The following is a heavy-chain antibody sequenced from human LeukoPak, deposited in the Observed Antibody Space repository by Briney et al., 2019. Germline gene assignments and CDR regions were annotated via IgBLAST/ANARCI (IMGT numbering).Heavy chain of an antibody. CDR2: IYSGGST. V-gene: IGHV3-66*01. D-gene: IGHD3-10*01. J-gene: IGHJ4*02. CDR3: ARATTYGSGSYPNDY. Sequence: GGSLRLSCAASGFTVSSNYMSWVRQAPGKGLEWVSVIYSGGSTYYADSVKGRFTISRDNSKNSLYLQMNSLRAEDTAVYYCARATTYGSGSYPNDYWGQGTLVTVSS. CDR1: GFTVSSNY.